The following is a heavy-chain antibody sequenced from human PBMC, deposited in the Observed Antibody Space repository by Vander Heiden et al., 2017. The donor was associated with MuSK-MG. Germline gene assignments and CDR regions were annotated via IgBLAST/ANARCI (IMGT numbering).Heavy chain of an antibody. CDR2: IYHSGRT. CDR1: GYSISSGYY. V-gene: IGHV4-38-2*01. D-gene: IGHD2-2*01. J-gene: IGHJ3*02. Sequence: QVQLQESGPGLVKPSETLSLTCAVSGYSISSGYYWGWIRQPPGKGLEWIGSIYHSGRTYYNPSLKGRVTISVDTSKNQFSLKLCSVTAADTPVYYCASLEGRVVVVPAAAGGAFDIW. CDR3: ASLEGRVVVVPAAAGGAFDI.